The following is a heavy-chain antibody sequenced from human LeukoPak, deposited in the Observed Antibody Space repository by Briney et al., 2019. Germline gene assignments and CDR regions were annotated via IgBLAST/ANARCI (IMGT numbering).Heavy chain of an antibody. D-gene: IGHD3-3*01. CDR1: GYTFTSYG. V-gene: IGHV1-18*01. CDR3: ARWAGSSTRDGFWSGPFNF. J-gene: IGHJ4*02. Sequence: GESLKISCKASGYTFTSYGISWVRQAPGQGLEWMGWISAYNGNTNYAQKLQGRVTMTTDTSTSTAYMELRSLRSEDTAMYYCARWAGSSTRDGFWSGPFNFWGQGTLVSVSS. CDR2: ISAYNGNT.